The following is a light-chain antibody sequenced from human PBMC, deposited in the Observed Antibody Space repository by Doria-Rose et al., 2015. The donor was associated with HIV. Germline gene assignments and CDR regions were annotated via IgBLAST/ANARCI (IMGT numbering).Light chain of an antibody. CDR2: DAS. Sequence: TQSPCTLSLSPGERATLSCRASQRVKSSYLAWYQQKPGQAPRLLIYDASTRATGIPDRFSGSGSGTDFTLTISRLEPEDVAVYYCQQYGTSRGTFGQGTRLETK. J-gene: IGKJ5*01. CDR1: QRVKSSY. CDR3: QQYGTSRGT. V-gene: IGKV3-20*01.